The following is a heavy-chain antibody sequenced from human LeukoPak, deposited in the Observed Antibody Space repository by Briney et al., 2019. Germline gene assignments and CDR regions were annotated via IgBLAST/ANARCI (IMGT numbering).Heavy chain of an antibody. V-gene: IGHV4-39*07. Sequence: SSETLSLTCTVSGGSIISSSYYWGWIRQPPGKGLEWIGSIYYSGNTDYNPSLKSRVTISVETSKNQFSLKLSSVTAADTAVYYCARDRFDDSSGYYYHYYYYMNVWGKGTTVTVSS. CDR1: GGSIISSSYY. J-gene: IGHJ6*03. D-gene: IGHD3-22*01. CDR2: IYYSGNT. CDR3: ARDRFDDSSGYYYHYYYYMNV.